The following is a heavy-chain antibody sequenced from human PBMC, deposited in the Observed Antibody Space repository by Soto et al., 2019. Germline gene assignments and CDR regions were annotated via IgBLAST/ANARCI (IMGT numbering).Heavy chain of an antibody. J-gene: IGHJ5*02. D-gene: IGHD5-18*01. CDR1: GYTFTSYG. CDR3: ARHGYSYGYGNWFAP. V-gene: IGHV1-18*01. CDR2: ISAYNGNT. Sequence: ASVKVSCKASGYTFTSYGISWVRQAPGQGLEWMGWISAYNGNTNYAQKLQGRVTMTTDTSTSTAYMELRSLRSDDTAVYYCARHGYSYGYGNWFAPWGQGTLVTVSS.